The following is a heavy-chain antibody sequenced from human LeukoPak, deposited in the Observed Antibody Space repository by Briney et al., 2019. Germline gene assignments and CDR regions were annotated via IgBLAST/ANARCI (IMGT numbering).Heavy chain of an antibody. V-gene: IGHV4-39*01. Sequence: SETLSLTCTVSGGSISSSSYYWGWIRQPPGKGLEWIGSIYYSGNTYYNPSPKCRLTISVDTSKNQFSLKLSSVTAADTAVYYCARPGYDSSGYYYFDYWGQGTLVTVSS. D-gene: IGHD3-22*01. CDR2: IYYSGNT. CDR3: ARPGYDSSGYYYFDY. CDR1: GGSISSSSYY. J-gene: IGHJ4*02.